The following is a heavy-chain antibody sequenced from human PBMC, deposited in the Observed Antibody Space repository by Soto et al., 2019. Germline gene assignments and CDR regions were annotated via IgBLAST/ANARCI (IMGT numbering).Heavy chain of an antibody. CDR1: GGTFSSYA. J-gene: IGHJ4*02. CDR3: ARYRLWELQRGLDY. CDR2: IIPIFGTA. D-gene: IGHD1-26*01. Sequence: GASVKVSCKASGGTFSSYAISWVRQAPGQGLEWMGGIIPIFGTANYAQKFQGRVTITADESTSTAYMELSSLRSEDTAVYYCARYRLWELQRGLDYWGQGTLVTVSS. V-gene: IGHV1-69*13.